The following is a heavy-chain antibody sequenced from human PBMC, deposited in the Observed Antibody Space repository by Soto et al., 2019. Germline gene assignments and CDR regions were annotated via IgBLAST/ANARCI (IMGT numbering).Heavy chain of an antibody. CDR2: VSKDGSIQ. D-gene: IGHD3-10*01. CDR3: VRENYYGSTTLGGLDM. J-gene: IGHJ3*02. Sequence: GGSLRLSCEASGFTFSDYAMQWVRQAPGKGLEWVAVVSKDGSIQYYADSVRGRFTISRDNPKNMLYLQMDSLRVEDSAVFYCVRENYYGSTTLGGLDMWGQGTMVTVSS. V-gene: IGHV3-30-3*01. CDR1: GFTFSDYA.